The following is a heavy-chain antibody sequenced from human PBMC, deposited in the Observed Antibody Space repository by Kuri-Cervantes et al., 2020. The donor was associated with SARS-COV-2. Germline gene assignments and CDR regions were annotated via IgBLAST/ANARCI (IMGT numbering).Heavy chain of an antibody. V-gene: IGHV3-21*01. J-gene: IGHJ4*02. CDR3: ARGGCSSTSCLPFDY. Sequence: ETLSLTCAASGFTFSSYSMNWVRQAPGKGLEWVSSISSSSSYIYYADSVKGRFTISRDNAKNSLYLQMNSLRAEDTAVYYCARGGCSSTSCLPFDYWGQGTLVTVS. CDR2: ISSSSSYI. CDR1: GFTFSSYS. D-gene: IGHD2-2*01.